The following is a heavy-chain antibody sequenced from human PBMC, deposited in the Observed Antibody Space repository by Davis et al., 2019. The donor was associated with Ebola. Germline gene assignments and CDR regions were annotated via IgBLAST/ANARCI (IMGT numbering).Heavy chain of an antibody. D-gene: IGHD6-19*01. Sequence: ASVKVSCKASGYSLTSYGINWVRQAPGQGLEWMGWINPYNGNTNYAQKFQGRVTITADESTTTAYMELSNLRSEDTAVYYCARGHNSAWNYFEYWGQGTLVTVSS. V-gene: IGHV1-18*04. CDR1: GYSLTSYG. J-gene: IGHJ4*02. CDR2: INPYNGNT. CDR3: ARGHNSAWNYFEY.